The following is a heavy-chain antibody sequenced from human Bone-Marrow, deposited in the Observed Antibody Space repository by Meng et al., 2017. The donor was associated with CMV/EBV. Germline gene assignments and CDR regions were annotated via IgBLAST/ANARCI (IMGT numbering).Heavy chain of an antibody. Sequence: GSLRLSCTVSGGSISSSSYYWGWIRQPPGKGLEWIGSIYSSGSTKYDPSLKSRVTMSIDTSKNQLSLKLGSVTAADTAVYYCARAPSYHGMDVWGQGTTVTVSS. CDR2: IYSSGST. CDR1: GGSISSSSYY. J-gene: IGHJ6*02. V-gene: IGHV4-39*07. CDR3: ARAPSYHGMDV.